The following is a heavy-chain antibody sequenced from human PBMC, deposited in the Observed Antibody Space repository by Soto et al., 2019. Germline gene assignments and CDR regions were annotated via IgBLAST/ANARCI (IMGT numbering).Heavy chain of an antibody. Sequence: EVQLVESGGGLVQPGRSLRLSCVASGFTADDYAMHWVRQAPGKGLEWVSGISSNSDTIDYADSVKGRFTISRDNAKTSLFLQRNSLRPEETALYYCAKDMKWGGMTTIHYFDSWGQGTLVTVSS. D-gene: IGHD4-17*01. CDR2: ISSNSDTI. J-gene: IGHJ4*02. CDR1: GFTADDYA. CDR3: AKDMKWGGMTTIHYFDS. V-gene: IGHV3-9*02.